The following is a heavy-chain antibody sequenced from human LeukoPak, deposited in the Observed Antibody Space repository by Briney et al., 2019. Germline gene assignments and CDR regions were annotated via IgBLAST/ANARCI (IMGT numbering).Heavy chain of an antibody. V-gene: IGHV4-59*08. J-gene: IGHJ4*02. CDR1: GGSISTYY. CDR3: ARLSTVTTFDY. D-gene: IGHD4-17*01. Sequence: PSETLSLTCTVSGGSISTYYWSWIRQPPGKGLEWIGYIYYSGSTKYNPSLKSRVTISIDTSKNQFSLKPSSVTAADTAVYYYARLSTVTTFDYWGQGTLVTVSS. CDR2: IYYSGST.